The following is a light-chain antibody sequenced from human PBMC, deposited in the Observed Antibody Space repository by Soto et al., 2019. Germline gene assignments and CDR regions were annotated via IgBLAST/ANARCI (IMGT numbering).Light chain of an antibody. CDR3: QQYDNLPS. Sequence: DIQMTQSPSSLSASVEDRVTITLQASQDISNYLNWYQQKPGKAPKLLICDASNLETGVPSRFSGSGSGTDFTFTISSLQPEDIATYYCQQYDNLPSFGGGTKVDIK. CDR1: QDISNY. J-gene: IGKJ4*01. CDR2: DAS. V-gene: IGKV1-33*01.